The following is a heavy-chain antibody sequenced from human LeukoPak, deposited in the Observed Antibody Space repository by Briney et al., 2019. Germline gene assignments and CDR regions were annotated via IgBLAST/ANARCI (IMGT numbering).Heavy chain of an antibody. D-gene: IGHD7-27*01. CDR2: TYHSGTT. CDR3: ARSPLGYFDD. J-gene: IGHJ4*02. CDR1: GGSLSSHF. Sequence: PSETLSLTCTVSGGSLSSHFWSWIRQPPGQGLEWIGYTYHSGTTNYNPSLKSRVTISADTSKNQFSLKLSSVTAADTAVYYCARSPLGYFDDWGQGTLVTVSS. V-gene: IGHV4-59*11.